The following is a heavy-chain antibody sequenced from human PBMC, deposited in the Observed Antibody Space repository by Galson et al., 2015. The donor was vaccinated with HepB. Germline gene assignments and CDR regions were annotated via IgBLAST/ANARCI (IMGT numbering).Heavy chain of an antibody. CDR1: GGSISSGGYY. D-gene: IGHD3-22*01. J-gene: IGHJ5*02. Sequence: TLSLTCTVSGGSISSGGYYWSWIRQHPGKGLEWIGYIYYSGSTYYNPSLKSRVTISVDTSKNQFSLKLSSVTAADTAVYYCARGDYYYDSSGYSVKNWFDPWGQGTLVTVSS. CDR3: ARGDYYYDSSGYSVKNWFDP. V-gene: IGHV4-31*03. CDR2: IYYSGST.